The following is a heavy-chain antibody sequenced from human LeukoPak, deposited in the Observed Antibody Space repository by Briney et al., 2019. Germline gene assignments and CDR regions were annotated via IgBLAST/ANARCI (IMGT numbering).Heavy chain of an antibody. V-gene: IGHV4-59*01. D-gene: IGHD3-22*01. J-gene: IGHJ3*02. CDR3: ARPYDSSGYGAFDI. Sequence: SETLSLTCTVSGGSISSYYWGWIRQPPGKGLEWIGYIYYSGSTNYNPSLKSRVTISVDTSKNQFSLKLSSVTAADTAVYYCARPYDSSGYGAFDIWGQGTMVTVSS. CDR1: GGSISSYY. CDR2: IYYSGST.